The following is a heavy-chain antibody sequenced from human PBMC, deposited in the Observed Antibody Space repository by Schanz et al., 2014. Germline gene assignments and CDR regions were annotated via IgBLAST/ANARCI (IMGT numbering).Heavy chain of an antibody. D-gene: IGHD1-7*01. CDR3: ATWSGTRLFHN. V-gene: IGHV4-34*01. J-gene: IGHJ4*02. CDR2: VNHGGYT. Sequence: QVQLQQWGAGLLKPSETLSLTCAFSGGSFSGYWWTWVRQSPGKGLEWIGEVNHGGYTNYNPSLKPRVTVSVDMSKKQFSLRLRSLTAADTAAYYCATWSGTRLFHNWGQGTLVTVSS. CDR1: GGSFSGYW.